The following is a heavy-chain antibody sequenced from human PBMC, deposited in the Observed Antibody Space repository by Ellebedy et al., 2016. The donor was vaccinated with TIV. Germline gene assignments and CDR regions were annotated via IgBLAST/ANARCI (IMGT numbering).Heavy chain of an antibody. CDR3: ARGPYVVGATTGLDY. J-gene: IGHJ4*02. CDR2: INAANGNT. CDR1: GYTFTNYA. D-gene: IGHD1-26*01. Sequence: AASVKVSCKASGYTFTNYAIHWVRQAPGQRLEWMGWINAANGNTKYSQKFQGRVTITRDTSASKAYMELSNLRSEDTAVHYCARGPYVVGATTGLDYWGQGTLVTVSS. V-gene: IGHV1-3*01.